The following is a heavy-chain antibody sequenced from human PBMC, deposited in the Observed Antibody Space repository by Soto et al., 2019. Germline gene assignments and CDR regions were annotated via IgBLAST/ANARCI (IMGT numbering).Heavy chain of an antibody. CDR1: GFTSSSYW. J-gene: IGHJ6*02. CDR3: ARDQAYCGGDCYSRPYYYYGMDV. D-gene: IGHD2-21*02. CDR2: IKQDGSEK. Sequence: GGSLRLSCAASGFTSSSYWMSWVRQAPGKGLEWVANIKQDGSEKYYVDSVKGRFTISRDNAKNSLYLQMNSLRAEDTAVYYCARDQAYCGGDCYSRPYYYYGMDVWGQGTTVTVSS. V-gene: IGHV3-7*03.